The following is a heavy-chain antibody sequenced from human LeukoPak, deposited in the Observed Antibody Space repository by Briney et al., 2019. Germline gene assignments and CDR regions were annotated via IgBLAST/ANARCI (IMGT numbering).Heavy chain of an antibody. D-gene: IGHD4-17*01. V-gene: IGHV1-58*01. CDR2: IVVGSGNT. J-gene: IGHJ4*02. CDR3: AADPYDYGDYVLGY. Sequence: GTSVRVSCKASGFTFTSSAVQWVRQARGQRLEWIGWIVVGSGNTNYAQKFQERVTITRDMSTSTAYMELSSLRSEDTAVYYCAADPYDYGDYVLGYWGQGTLVTVSS. CDR1: GFTFTSSA.